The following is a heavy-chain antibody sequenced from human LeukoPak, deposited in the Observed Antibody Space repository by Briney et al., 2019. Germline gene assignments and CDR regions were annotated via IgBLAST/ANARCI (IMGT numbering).Heavy chain of an antibody. J-gene: IGHJ4*02. CDR3: AVWNGYHDFWSGPFDF. CDR1: GYTFNSHY. D-gene: IGHD3-3*01. V-gene: IGHV1-18*01. Sequence: ASVKVSCKTSGYTFNSHYVGWVRQAPGQGLEWMGWISGYNGKTNYAQKLQGRVTMTTDTSTTTAYMELRSLRSDDTAVYYCAVWNGYHDFWSGPFDFWGQGTRVSVSS. CDR2: ISGYNGKT.